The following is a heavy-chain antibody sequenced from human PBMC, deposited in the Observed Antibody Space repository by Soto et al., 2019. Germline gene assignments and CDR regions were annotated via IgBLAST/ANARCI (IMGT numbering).Heavy chain of an antibody. J-gene: IGHJ4*02. V-gene: IGHV3-74*01. CDR2: VNSAGSQS. D-gene: IGHD5-18*01. CDR3: ATGGYSYGWGY. CDR1: GFTFSNYW. Sequence: EVRLVESGGGLVQPGGSLRLSCVGSGFTFSNYWMHWVRQVPGKGPVWVSRVNSAGSQSSYADFVKGRFTVSRDNAKNTLYLEMNSLSADDTAVYYCATGGYSYGWGYWGQGTLVTVSS.